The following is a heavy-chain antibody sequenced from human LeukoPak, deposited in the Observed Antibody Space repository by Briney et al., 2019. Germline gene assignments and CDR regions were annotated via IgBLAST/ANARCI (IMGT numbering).Heavy chain of an antibody. CDR2: INGDGSST. CDR1: GFSFSGYW. V-gene: IGHV3-74*01. J-gene: IGHJ4*02. D-gene: IGHD1-1*01. Sequence: GGSLRLSCAASGFSFSGYWMYWVRQAPRKGLVWVSLINGDGSSTNYADSVKGRFTISRDNAKNTLYLQVNSLRADDTAVYYCARHLGTYSDHWGQGTLVTVSA. CDR3: ARHLGTYSDH.